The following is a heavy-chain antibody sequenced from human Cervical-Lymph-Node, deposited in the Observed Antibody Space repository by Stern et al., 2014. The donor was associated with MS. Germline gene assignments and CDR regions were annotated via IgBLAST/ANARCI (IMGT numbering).Heavy chain of an antibody. CDR1: GGTFSSIE. V-gene: IGHV1-69*01. CDR2: ISPLFGTT. J-gene: IGHJ4*02. CDR3: VRDQGGIAAS. D-gene: IGHD6-13*01. Sequence: VQLVQSGAEVKQPGSSMKVSCKASGGTFSSIEISWVRQAPGQGLEWLGGISPLFGTTNYAQQVQGRVTIVAGESANTVNMELSRLRSEDTAVYYCVRDQGGIAASWGQGTLVTVSS.